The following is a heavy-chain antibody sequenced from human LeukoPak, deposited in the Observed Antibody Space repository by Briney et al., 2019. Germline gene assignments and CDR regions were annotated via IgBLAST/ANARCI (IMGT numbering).Heavy chain of an antibody. CDR1: GYNFAHDW. CDR2: IFPDDSDT. V-gene: IGHV5-51*01. J-gene: IGHJ4*02. D-gene: IGHD5-24*01. Sequence: GESPKISCKGSGYNFAHDWIGWVRQMPGKGLEWMGIIFPDDSDTIYSPSFQGQVTISADKSISTAYLQWSNLKASDSAIYYCARQESEMTTPANRYFDLWGQGTLITVSS. CDR3: ARQESEMTTPANRYFDL.